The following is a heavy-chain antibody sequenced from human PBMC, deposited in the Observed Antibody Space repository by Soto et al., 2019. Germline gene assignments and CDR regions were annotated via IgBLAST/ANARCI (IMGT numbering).Heavy chain of an antibody. Sequence: QVQLVESGGGVVQPGSSLRLSCAASGFTFSTYGMHWVRQAPGKGLEWVAVISYNGSNKYYADSVKGRFTISRDNSKNTLYLQMNSLRAEDTAVYYCAKGHRDNLVGATTGGWYFDLWGRGTLVTVSS. J-gene: IGHJ2*01. D-gene: IGHD1-26*01. V-gene: IGHV3-30*18. CDR3: AKGHRDNLVGATTGGWYFDL. CDR1: GFTFSTYG. CDR2: ISYNGSNK.